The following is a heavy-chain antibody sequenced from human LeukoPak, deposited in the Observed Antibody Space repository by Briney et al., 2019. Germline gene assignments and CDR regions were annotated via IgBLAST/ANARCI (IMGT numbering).Heavy chain of an antibody. J-gene: IGHJ4*02. CDR3: ARQVRGYCSSTSCYTPDSQIDY. Sequence: GASVKVSCKASGYTFSGYFIYWVRQAPGQGLEWMGWINPNSGGTNYAQKFQGRVTMTRDTSISTAYMELSRLRSDDTAVYYCARQVRGYCSSTSCYTPDSQIDYWGQGTLVTVSS. CDR1: GYTFSGYF. CDR2: INPNSGGT. D-gene: IGHD2-2*02. V-gene: IGHV1-2*02.